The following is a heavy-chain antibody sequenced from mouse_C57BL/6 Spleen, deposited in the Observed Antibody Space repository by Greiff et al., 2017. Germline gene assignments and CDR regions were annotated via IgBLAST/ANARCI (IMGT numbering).Heavy chain of an antibody. J-gene: IGHJ2*01. CDR3: ARYDY. CDR2: ISDGGSYT. CDR1: GFTFSSYA. V-gene: IGHV5-4*03. Sequence: EVKLVESGGGLVKPGGSLKLSCAASGFTFSSYAMSWVRQTPEQRLEWVATISDGGSYTYYPDNVKGRFTIARDNAKNNPYLQMSQLKSEDTAMYYCARYDYWGQGTTLTVSS.